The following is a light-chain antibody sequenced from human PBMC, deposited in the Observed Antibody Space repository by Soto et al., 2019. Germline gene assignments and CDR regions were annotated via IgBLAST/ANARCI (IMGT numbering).Light chain of an antibody. CDR3: QQLSSYPLT. Sequence: FVLTQSPGTVSLSPGERSTLSCRASQTVRNNYLAWYQKKXGQDPRXXIYDASSRATGIPDRFSGGGSGTDFNLTISRLETEDFAVYYCQQLSSYPLTFGGGTKVDIK. CDR1: QTVRNNY. V-gene: IGKV3-20*01. J-gene: IGKJ4*01. CDR2: DAS.